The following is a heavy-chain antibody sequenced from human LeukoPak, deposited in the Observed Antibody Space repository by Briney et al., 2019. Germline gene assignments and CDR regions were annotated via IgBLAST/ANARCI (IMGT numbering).Heavy chain of an antibody. CDR2: ISGNGGST. CDR1: GFTFSSYA. CDR3: AASHYYDSSGYVS. J-gene: IGHJ5*02. V-gene: IGHV3-23*01. D-gene: IGHD3-22*01. Sequence: GGSLRLSCAASGFTFSSYAMSWVRQAPGKGLEWVSAISGNGGSTYYADSVKGRFTISRDNSKNTLYLQMNSLRAEDTAVYYCAASHYYDSSGYVSWGQGTLVTVSS.